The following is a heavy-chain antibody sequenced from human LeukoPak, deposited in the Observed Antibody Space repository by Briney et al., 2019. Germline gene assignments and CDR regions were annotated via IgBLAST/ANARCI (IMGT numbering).Heavy chain of an antibody. Sequence: SGTLSLTCTVSGGSISSYYWGWIRQPAGKGLEWIGRIYTTGSTNYNPSLKSRVTMSVDTSKNQFSLKLSSVTAADTAVYYCARLSPRTAAFDIWGQGTMVTVSS. CDR2: IYTTGST. CDR1: GGSISSYY. CDR3: ARLSPRTAAFDI. D-gene: IGHD2/OR15-2a*01. V-gene: IGHV4-4*07. J-gene: IGHJ3*02.